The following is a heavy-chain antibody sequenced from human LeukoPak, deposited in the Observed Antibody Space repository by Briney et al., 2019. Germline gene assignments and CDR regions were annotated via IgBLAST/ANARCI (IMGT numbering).Heavy chain of an antibody. Sequence: GRSLRLSCAASGFTFSSYGMHWVRQAPGKELEWVAVISYDGSNKYYADSVKGRFTISRDNSKNTLYLQMNSLRAEDTAVYYCAKDHGAVAGPGGFDYWGQGTLVTVSS. CDR1: GFTFSSYG. V-gene: IGHV3-30*18. CDR2: ISYDGSNK. D-gene: IGHD6-19*01. J-gene: IGHJ4*02. CDR3: AKDHGAVAGPGGFDY.